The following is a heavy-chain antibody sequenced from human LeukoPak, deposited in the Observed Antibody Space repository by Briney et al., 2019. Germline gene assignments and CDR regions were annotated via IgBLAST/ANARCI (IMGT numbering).Heavy chain of an antibody. CDR3: AKVGIFGLVTYYFDY. V-gene: IGHV3-9*01. Sequence: GGSLRLSCAVSGFTFDEYAMHWVRQAPGKGLEWVSGISWNSGLIDYVDSVKGRFTISRDNAKNSLYLQMNSLKAEDTAFYYCAKVGIFGLVTYYFDYWGQGTLVTVSS. D-gene: IGHD3/OR15-3a*01. CDR1: GFTFDEYA. CDR2: ISWNSGLI. J-gene: IGHJ4*02.